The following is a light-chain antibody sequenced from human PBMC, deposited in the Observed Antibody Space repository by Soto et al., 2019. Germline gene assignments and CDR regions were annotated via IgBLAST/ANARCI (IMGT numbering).Light chain of an antibody. Sequence: DIQMTQSPSSLSASVGDRVTITCQASQDISNYLNWYQQKPGKAPKLLIYDASNLETGVPSRFSGSVSGTEFTFSISSLQPEDIATYYFQKYDNLPFTFGQGTRLEIK. CDR3: QKYDNLPFT. CDR2: DAS. CDR1: QDISNY. J-gene: IGKJ5*01. V-gene: IGKV1-33*01.